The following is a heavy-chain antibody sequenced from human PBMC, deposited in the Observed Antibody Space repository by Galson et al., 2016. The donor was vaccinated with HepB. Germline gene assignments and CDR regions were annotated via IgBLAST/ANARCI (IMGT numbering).Heavy chain of an antibody. Sequence: SLRLSCAASGFTFSSYAMTWVRQAPGKGLEWVSTIGSGGTTYYADSVKGRFTISRDSSKNTLYLQMNSLRAEDTAVYYCAKVGQWRAFDYWGQGTLVTVSS. J-gene: IGHJ4*02. D-gene: IGHD6-19*01. CDR2: IGSGGTT. CDR3: AKVGQWRAFDY. V-gene: IGHV3-23*01. CDR1: GFTFSSYA.